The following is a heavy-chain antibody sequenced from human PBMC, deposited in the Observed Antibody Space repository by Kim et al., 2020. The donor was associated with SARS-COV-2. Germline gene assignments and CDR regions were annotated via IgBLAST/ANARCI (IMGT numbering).Heavy chain of an antibody. Sequence: GGSLRLSCEVSGFIFSDYGINWVRQAPGRGLEWVSFISGSSNYVFYADLVKGRFSTSRDDARNLVFLDMNSLRGEDTATYYCVRDGDKGRVAAGHFQYWG. CDR2: ISGSSNYV. V-gene: IGHV3-21*06. D-gene: IGHD6-19*01. CDR3: VRDGDKGRVAAGHFQY. J-gene: IGHJ1*01. CDR1: GFIFSDYG.